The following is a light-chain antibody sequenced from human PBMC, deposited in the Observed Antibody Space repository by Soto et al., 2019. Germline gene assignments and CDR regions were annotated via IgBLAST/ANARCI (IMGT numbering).Light chain of an antibody. CDR3: QHYNNWPLT. J-gene: IGKJ4*01. Sequence: EIVMTQSPATLSVSPGDRATLSCRASQSVSSNLAWYQQKPGQAPKLLIYGASTRATGLPARFSGSGSGTEFTLTISSLQSEDFAVYYCQHYNNWPLTFGGGTKVEIK. V-gene: IGKV3-15*01. CDR1: QSVSSN. CDR2: GAS.